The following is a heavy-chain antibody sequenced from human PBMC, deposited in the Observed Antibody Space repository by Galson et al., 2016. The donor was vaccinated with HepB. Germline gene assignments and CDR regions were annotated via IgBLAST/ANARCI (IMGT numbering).Heavy chain of an antibody. Sequence: QSGAEVKKPEESLRISCQGSGSSFTNYWIIWVRQMPGKGLEWVARIDPTDSYTDYSPSLQGHVTISADKSINTAYLQWNSLKASDTALYYCTRRGLGSSAIDFWGQGTLVTVSS. V-gene: IGHV5-10-1*01. CDR1: GSSFTNYW. CDR2: IDPTDSYT. D-gene: IGHD3-10*01. CDR3: TRRGLGSSAIDF. J-gene: IGHJ4*02.